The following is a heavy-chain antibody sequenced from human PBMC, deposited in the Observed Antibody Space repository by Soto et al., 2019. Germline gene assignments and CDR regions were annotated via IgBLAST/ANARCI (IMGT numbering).Heavy chain of an antibody. CDR3: ATSSSGWPDWFDP. CDR2: IFHSGST. J-gene: IGHJ5*02. Sequence: SETLSLTCTVSGGSFRDDGYSWNWIRQSPGKGLEWIGCIFHSGSTLYSPSLKSRVSMSLDVSKNQFSLALTSVTAADTAVYYCATSSSGWPDWFDPWSPGSLVTVSS. D-gene: IGHD6-19*01. V-gene: IGHV4-30-2*06. CDR1: GGSFRDDGYS.